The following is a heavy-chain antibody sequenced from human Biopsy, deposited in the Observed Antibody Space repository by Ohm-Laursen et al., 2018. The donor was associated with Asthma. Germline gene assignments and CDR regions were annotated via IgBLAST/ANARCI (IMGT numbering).Heavy chain of an antibody. CDR1: GGSISNSNYY. Sequence: SDTLSLTCAVSGGSISNSNYYWGWIRQPPGKGLEWIGSIYYSGTTYYNPSLESRVTVSADTSKNQFSLKLTSVTAADTAVYYCARTTYGHDGFDPWGQGTLVTVSS. CDR3: ARTTYGHDGFDP. J-gene: IGHJ5*02. CDR2: IYYSGTT. D-gene: IGHD4-17*01. V-gene: IGHV4-39*07.